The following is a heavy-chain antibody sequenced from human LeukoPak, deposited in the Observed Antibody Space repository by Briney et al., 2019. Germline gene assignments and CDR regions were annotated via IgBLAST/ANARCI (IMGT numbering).Heavy chain of an antibody. V-gene: IGHV4-4*07. CDR1: GGSINSYY. CDR2: IYTSESS. D-gene: IGHD4-17*01. CDR3: ARAAYGDYRYYYFYLDV. Sequence: SETLSLTCTVSGGSINSYYWSWIRQPAGKGLEWIGRIYTSESSNYNPSLKSRVTMSVATSKNQFSLRLTSVTAADTAAYYCARAAYGDYRYYYFYLDVWGKGTTVTVSS. J-gene: IGHJ6*03.